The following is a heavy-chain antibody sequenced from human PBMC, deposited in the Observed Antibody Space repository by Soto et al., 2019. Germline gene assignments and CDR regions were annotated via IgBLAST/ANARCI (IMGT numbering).Heavy chain of an antibody. CDR3: ARVNDFWSGPYYYYGMDV. CDR1: GGTFSSYA. Sequence: SVKVSCKASGGTFSSYAISWVRQAPGQGLEWMGGIIPIFGTANYAQKFQGRVTITADESTSTAYMELSSLRSEDTAVYYCARVNDFWSGPYYYYGMDVWGQGATVTVSS. D-gene: IGHD3-3*01. J-gene: IGHJ6*02. V-gene: IGHV1-69*13. CDR2: IIPIFGTA.